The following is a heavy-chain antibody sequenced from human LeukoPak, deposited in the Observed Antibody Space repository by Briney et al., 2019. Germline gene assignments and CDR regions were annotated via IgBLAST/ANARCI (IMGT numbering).Heavy chain of an antibody. Sequence: GGSLRLSCTASGFTFGDYAMSWFRQAPGKGLEWVGFIRSKAYGGTTEYAASVKGRFTISRDDSKSIAYLQMNSLKTEDTAVYYCTYYDSSGYYTLGGPFDYWGQGTLVTVSS. CDR3: TYYDSSGYYTLGGPFDY. V-gene: IGHV3-49*03. D-gene: IGHD3-22*01. CDR1: GFTFGDYA. J-gene: IGHJ4*02. CDR2: IRSKAYGGTT.